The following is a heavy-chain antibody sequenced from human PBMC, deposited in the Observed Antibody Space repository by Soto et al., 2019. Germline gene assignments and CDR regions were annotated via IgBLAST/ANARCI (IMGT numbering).Heavy chain of an antibody. CDR1: GFTVSSNY. Sequence: GGSLRLSCAASGFTVSSNYMSWVRQAPGKGLEWVSVIYSGGSTYYADSVKGRFTISRDNSKNTLYLQMNSLRAEDTAVYYCARDLRFLEWLLPIDAFDIWGQGTMVTVSS. J-gene: IGHJ3*02. D-gene: IGHD3-3*01. V-gene: IGHV3-66*01. CDR2: IYSGGST. CDR3: ARDLRFLEWLLPIDAFDI.